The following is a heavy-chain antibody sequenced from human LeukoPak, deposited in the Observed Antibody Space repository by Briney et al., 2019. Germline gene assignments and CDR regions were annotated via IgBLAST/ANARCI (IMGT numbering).Heavy chain of an antibody. D-gene: IGHD3-10*01. Sequence: GASVKVSCKASGGNFYAISWVRQAPGQGLEWMGGIIPIFGTATYAQKFQGRVTITADESTSTAYMELSSLRSEDTAAYYCALRRGSGNYNWFDPWGQGTLVTVSS. CDR3: ALRRGSGNYNWFDP. V-gene: IGHV1-69*13. CDR2: IIPIFGTA. CDR1: GGNFYA. J-gene: IGHJ5*02.